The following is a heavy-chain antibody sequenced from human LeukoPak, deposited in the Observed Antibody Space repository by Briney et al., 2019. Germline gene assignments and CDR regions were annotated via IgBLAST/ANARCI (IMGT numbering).Heavy chain of an antibody. CDR2: INNDGSST. D-gene: IGHD3-10*01. Sequence: GGSLRLSCGASGFTCGSYWMHWVRQAPGKGLVWVSRINNDGSSTSYADSVQGRFTISRDNAKNTLYLQMNSLRAEDTALYYCARVARGDYYYYYMDVWGKGTTVTVSS. CDR1: GFTCGSYW. CDR3: ARVARGDYYYYYMDV. J-gene: IGHJ6*03. V-gene: IGHV3-74*01.